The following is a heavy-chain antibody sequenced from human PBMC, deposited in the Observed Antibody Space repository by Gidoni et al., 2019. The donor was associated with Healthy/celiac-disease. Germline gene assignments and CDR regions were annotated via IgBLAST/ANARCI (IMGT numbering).Heavy chain of an antibody. D-gene: IGHD3-3*01. J-gene: IGHJ4*02. V-gene: IGHV3-30*03. CDR1: GFTFSRYG. CDR2: ISYDGSNK. CDR3: ARDFDFWSGYYRSLDY. Sequence: QVQLLESGGGVVPPGRSLRLSCAASGFTFSRYGMHWVRQAPGKGLEWVAVISYDGSNKYYADSVKGRFTISRDNSKNTLYLQMNSLRAEDTAVYYCARDFDFWSGYYRSLDYWGQGTLVTVSS.